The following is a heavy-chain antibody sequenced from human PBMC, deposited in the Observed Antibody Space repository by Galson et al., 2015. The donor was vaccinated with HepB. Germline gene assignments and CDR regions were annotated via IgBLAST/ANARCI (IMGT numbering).Heavy chain of an antibody. CDR1: TFSVSTNY. CDR2: IYSDGST. J-gene: IGHJ4*02. D-gene: IGHD3-10*01. CDR3: ARAWGSRGDVRQLNL. Sequence: SLRLSCAAPTFSVSTNYMNWVRRTPGKGLEWVSIIYSDGSTYYADSVKGRFTISRDNSKNTLYLQMNSLRAEDTAVYYCARAWGSRGDVRQLNLWGQGTQVTVSS. V-gene: IGHV3-53*01.